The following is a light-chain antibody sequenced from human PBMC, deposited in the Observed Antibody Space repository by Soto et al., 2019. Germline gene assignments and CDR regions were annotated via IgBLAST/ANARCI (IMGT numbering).Light chain of an antibody. CDR3: QQYNSYTIT. CDR2: DAS. V-gene: IGKV1-5*01. Sequence: DIQMTHSPFTLSLCLGDRVTITCRASQTISSWLAWYQQKPGKAPKLLIYDASSLESGVPSRFSGSGSGTEFTLTISSLQPDDFATYYCQQYNSYTITFGQGTRLEIK. CDR1: QTISSW. J-gene: IGKJ5*01.